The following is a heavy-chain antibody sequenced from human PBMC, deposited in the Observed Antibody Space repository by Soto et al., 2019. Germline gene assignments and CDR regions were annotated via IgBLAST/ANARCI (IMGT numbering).Heavy chain of an antibody. V-gene: IGHV4-30-2*01. J-gene: IGHJ4*02. CDR3: AREGEYYFDY. Sequence: SSETLSLTCAVSGGSISSGGYSWSWIRQPPGKGLEWIGYIYHSGSTYYNPSLKSRVTISVDRSKNQFSQKLSSVTAADTAVYYCAREGEYYFDYWGQGTLVTVSS. CDR2: IYHSGST. D-gene: IGHD3-10*01. CDR1: GGSISSGGYS.